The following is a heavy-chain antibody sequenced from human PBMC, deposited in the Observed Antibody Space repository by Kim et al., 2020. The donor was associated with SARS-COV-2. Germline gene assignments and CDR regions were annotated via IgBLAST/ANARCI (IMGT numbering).Heavy chain of an antibody. J-gene: IGHJ4*02. V-gene: IGHV5-51*01. Sequence: GESLKISCKGSGYSFTSYWIGWVRQMPGKGLEWMGIIYPGDSDTRYSPSFQGQVTISADKSISTAYLQWSSLKASDTAMYYCARTDSGSYSIYYFDYWGQGTLVTVSS. D-gene: IGHD1-26*01. CDR2: IYPGDSDT. CDR3: ARTDSGSYSIYYFDY. CDR1: GYSFTSYW.